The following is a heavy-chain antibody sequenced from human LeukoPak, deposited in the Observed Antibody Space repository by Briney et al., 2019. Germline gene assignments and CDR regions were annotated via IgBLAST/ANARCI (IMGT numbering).Heavy chain of an antibody. J-gene: IGHJ4*02. D-gene: IGHD6-13*01. CDR1: GFTFSSCG. V-gene: IGHV3-30*02. CDR2: IRYHGSDK. Sequence: GGSLRLSFAASGFTFSSCGMHWVRQAPGKGLEWVAFIRYHGSDKYYADSVKGRFTISRDNSENTLYLQMNSLRAEDTAVYYCAKSPSSWKFDDWGQGTLVTVSS. CDR3: AKSPSSWKFDD.